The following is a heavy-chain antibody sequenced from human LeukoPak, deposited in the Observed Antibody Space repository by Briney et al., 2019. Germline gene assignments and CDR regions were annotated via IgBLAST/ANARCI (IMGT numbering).Heavy chain of an antibody. CDR2: IKQDGSEK. J-gene: IGHJ2*01. Sequence: GGSLKLSCTASAFTFSSYWMTWVRQAPGKGLEWVANIKQDGSEKYYVASVKGRFTISRDNAKNSLYLQMNSLRAEDTAVYYRARQYWYFDLWGRGTMVTVSS. CDR1: AFTFSSYW. V-gene: IGHV3-7*01. CDR3: ARQYWYFDL.